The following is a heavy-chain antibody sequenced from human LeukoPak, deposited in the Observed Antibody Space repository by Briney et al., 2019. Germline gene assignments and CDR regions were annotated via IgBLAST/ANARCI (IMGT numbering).Heavy chain of an antibody. Sequence: GGSLRLSCAASGFTFSSYAMPWVRQAPGKGLEWVALMSYHGSNIQYADSVKGRFTISRDNSKNTLYLQMNSLRAEDTAVYYCARGSHRIEYSSSVAFDSWGQGTLVTVSS. CDR3: ARGSHRIEYSSSVAFDS. V-gene: IGHV3-30*04. CDR2: MSYHGSNI. D-gene: IGHD6-6*01. CDR1: GFTFSSYA. J-gene: IGHJ5*01.